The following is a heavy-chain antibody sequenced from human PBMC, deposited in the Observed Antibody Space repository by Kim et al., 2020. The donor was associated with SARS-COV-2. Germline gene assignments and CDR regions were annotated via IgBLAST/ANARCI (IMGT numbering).Heavy chain of an antibody. J-gene: IGHJ4*02. V-gene: IGHV1-46*01. CDR3: ARGAPIVVVVAATEYDY. Sequence: ASVKVSCKASGYTFTSYYMHWVRQAPGQGLEWMGIINPSGGSTRYAQKFQGRVTMTRDTSTSTVYMELSSLRSEDTAVYYCARGAPIVVVVAATEYDYWGQGTLVTVSS. D-gene: IGHD2-15*01. CDR1: GYTFTSYY. CDR2: INPSGGST.